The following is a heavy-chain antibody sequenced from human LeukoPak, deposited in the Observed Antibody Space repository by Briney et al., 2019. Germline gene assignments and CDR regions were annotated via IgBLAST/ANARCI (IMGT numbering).Heavy chain of an antibody. J-gene: IGHJ4*02. D-gene: IGHD1-26*01. CDR3: ARHPYSGSYHFDY. Sequence: GASVKVSCKASGYIFTGYYMHWVRQAPGQGLEWMGWINPNSGGTNSAQKFQGRVTMTRDTSISTAYMELSRLTSDVTAVYYCARHPYSGSYHFDYWGQGTLVTVSS. CDR1: GYIFTGYY. CDR2: INPNSGGT. V-gene: IGHV1-2*02.